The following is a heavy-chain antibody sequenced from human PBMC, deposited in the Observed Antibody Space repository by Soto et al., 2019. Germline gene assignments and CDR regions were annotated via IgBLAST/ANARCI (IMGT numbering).Heavy chain of an antibody. D-gene: IGHD1-20*01. CDR1: GLTFSSYA. CDR3: AKGYGDYYYYYGMDV. CDR2: ISGSGGST. J-gene: IGHJ6*02. V-gene: IGHV3-23*01. Sequence: PGGSLRLSCAASGLTFSSYAMSWVRQAPGKGLEWVSAISGSGGSTYYADSVKGRLTISRDNSKNTLYLQMNSLRAEDTAVYYCAKGYGDYYYYYGMDVWGQGTTVTVSS.